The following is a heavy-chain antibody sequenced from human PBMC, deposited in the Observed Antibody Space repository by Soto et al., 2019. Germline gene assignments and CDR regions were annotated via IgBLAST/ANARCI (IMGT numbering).Heavy chain of an antibody. D-gene: IGHD3-16*02. Sequence: EVQLLESGGGLVQPGGSLRLSCAASGFTFSSYAMSWVRQAPGKGLEWVSAISGSGGSTYYADSVKGRFTISRDNSKNTLYLQRNSLRAEDTAVYYCAKDLARLGELSLPSPFDYWGQGTLVTVSS. V-gene: IGHV3-23*01. J-gene: IGHJ4*02. CDR1: GFTFSSYA. CDR3: AKDLARLGELSLPSPFDY. CDR2: ISGSGGST.